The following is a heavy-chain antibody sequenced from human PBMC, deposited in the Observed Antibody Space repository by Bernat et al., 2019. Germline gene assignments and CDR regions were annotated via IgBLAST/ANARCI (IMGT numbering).Heavy chain of an antibody. CDR1: GFSLSTSGVG. D-gene: IGHD6-13*01. Sequence: QITLRESGPTLVKSTQTLTLTCTFSGFSLSTSGVGVAWIRQPPGKAPEWLAVIYWDDDKRYNPSLRSRLTISKDTTRNQVVLTMSNTDPVDTGTYYCAPRGTLGGSWDSGWLDLWGQGTPVTVSS. J-gene: IGHJ5*02. CDR3: APRGTLGGSWDSGWLDL. V-gene: IGHV2-5*02. CDR2: IYWDDDK.